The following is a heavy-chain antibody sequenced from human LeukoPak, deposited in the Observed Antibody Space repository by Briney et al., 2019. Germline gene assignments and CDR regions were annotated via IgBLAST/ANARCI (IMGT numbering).Heavy chain of an antibody. Sequence: GGSLRLSCAASGFTFDDYTMHWVRQAPGKGLEWVSLISWDGGSTYYADSVKGRFTISRDNSKNSLYLQMNSLRTEDTASYYCAKEEEENWFDPWGQGTLVTVSS. V-gene: IGHV3-43*01. J-gene: IGHJ5*02. CDR1: GFTFDDYT. CDR3: AKEEEENWFDP. CDR2: ISWDGGST.